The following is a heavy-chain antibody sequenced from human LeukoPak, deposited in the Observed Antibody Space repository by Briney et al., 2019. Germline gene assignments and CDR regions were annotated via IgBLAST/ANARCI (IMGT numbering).Heavy chain of an antibody. CDR1: GGSFSGYY. CDR3: ARNRGTYCGGDCYFFDY. V-gene: IGHV4-34*09. CDR2: INHSGST. Sequence: SETLSLTCAVYGGSFSGYYWSWIRQPPGKGLEWIGEINHSGSTNYNPSLKSRVTISVDTSKNQFSLKLSSVTAADTAVYYCARNRGTYCGGDCYFFDYWGQGILVTVSS. D-gene: IGHD2-21*02. J-gene: IGHJ4*02.